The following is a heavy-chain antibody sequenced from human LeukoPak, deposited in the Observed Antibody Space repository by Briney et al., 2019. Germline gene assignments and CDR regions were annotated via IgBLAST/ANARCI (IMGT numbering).Heavy chain of an antibody. D-gene: IGHD3-22*01. CDR1: GGSISSYY. V-gene: IGHV4-39*01. Sequence: SETLSLTCTVSGGSISSYYWGWIRQPPGKGLEWIGSIYYSGSTYYNPSLESRVTISVDTSKNQFSLKLSSVTAADTAVYYCARHVDYYDSSGYYPGAFDIWGQGTMVTVSS. CDR3: ARHVDYYDSSGYYPGAFDI. CDR2: IYYSGST. J-gene: IGHJ3*02.